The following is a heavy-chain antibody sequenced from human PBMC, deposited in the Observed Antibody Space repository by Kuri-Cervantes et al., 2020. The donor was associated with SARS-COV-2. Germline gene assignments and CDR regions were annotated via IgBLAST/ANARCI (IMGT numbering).Heavy chain of an antibody. D-gene: IGHD3-3*01. Sequence: SETLSLTCTVSGGSISGSGYYWSWIRQPPGKGLEWIGEINHSGSTNYNPSLKSRVTISVDTSKNQFSLKLSSVTAADTAVYYCARVGRFLEWLLSVGGYYYYMDVWGKGTTVTVSS. V-gene: IGHV4-39*07. CDR2: INHSGST. CDR1: GGSISGSGYY. CDR3: ARVGRFLEWLLSVGGYYYYMDV. J-gene: IGHJ6*03.